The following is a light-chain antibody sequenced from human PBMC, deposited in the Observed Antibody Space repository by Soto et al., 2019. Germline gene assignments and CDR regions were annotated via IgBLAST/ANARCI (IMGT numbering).Light chain of an antibody. J-gene: IGKJ1*01. CDR1: QSISIL. CDR2: ATS. CDR3: HPYNDFSWT. V-gene: IGKV1-5*03. Sequence: DIHLTQSPSTLSASVGDRVTITCRASQSISILLAWYQQKPGKAPNLLIYATSTLETGVSSRLRGSESGTEFTLPIGGLQPDDSATYSGHPYNDFSWTFGKGPKVEIK.